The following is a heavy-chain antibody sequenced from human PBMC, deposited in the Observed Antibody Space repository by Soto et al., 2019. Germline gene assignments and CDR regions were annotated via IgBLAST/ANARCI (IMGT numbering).Heavy chain of an antibody. V-gene: IGHV3-21*01. CDR3: ARDQPGYSYGYGLGY. CDR2: ISSSSSYI. J-gene: IGHJ4*02. Sequence: EVQLVESGGGLVKPGGSLRLSCAASGFTFSSYSMNWVRQAPGKGLEWVSSISSSSSYIYYADSVKGRFTISRDNAKNSLYLQMNSRRAEDTAGYYCARDQPGYSYGYGLGYWGQGTLVTVSS. D-gene: IGHD5-18*01. CDR1: GFTFSSYS.